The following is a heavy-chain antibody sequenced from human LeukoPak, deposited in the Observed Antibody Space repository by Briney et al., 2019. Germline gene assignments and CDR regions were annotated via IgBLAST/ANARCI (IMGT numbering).Heavy chain of an antibody. CDR2: IRSKPYGGAT. CDR3: TRDSGGYYYDSSGPLYYFDY. Sequence: PGGSLRLSCTTSGFTFGDYTMGWVRQAPGKGLEWVGFIRSKPYGGATEYAASVQGRFTISRNDSESIAYLQMSSLKTEDTAVYYCTRDSGGYYYDSSGPLYYFDYWGQGTLVTVSS. CDR1: GFTFGDYT. D-gene: IGHD3-22*01. J-gene: IGHJ4*02. V-gene: IGHV3-49*04.